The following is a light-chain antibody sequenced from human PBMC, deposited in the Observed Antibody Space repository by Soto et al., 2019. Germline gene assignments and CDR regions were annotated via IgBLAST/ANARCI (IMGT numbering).Light chain of an antibody. V-gene: IGKV1-5*01. Sequence: GDRVTLTCPASQSIRYYLAWYQQMPGKAPKLLIYGASSLQSGVPSRFSGSGSGTEFTLTISSLQPDDFATYFCQHHNSYSQTFGQGTKVDIK. CDR1: QSIRYY. CDR3: QHHNSYSQT. CDR2: GAS. J-gene: IGKJ1*01.